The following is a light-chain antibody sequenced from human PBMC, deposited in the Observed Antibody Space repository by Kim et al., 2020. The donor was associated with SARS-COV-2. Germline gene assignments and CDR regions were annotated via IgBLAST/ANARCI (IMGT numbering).Light chain of an antibody. CDR2: DVT. V-gene: IGLV2-14*03. Sequence: QLITPTCTGTNSDIGYNNYCSWYQQHPGKAPKLMIYDVTKRPSGVSSRFSGSTSGNTSSLTISGLQTEDEAHYYCSAYRTNTALLFGGGTQLTVL. CDR3: SAYRTNTALL. CDR1: NSDIGYNNY. J-gene: IGLJ3*02.